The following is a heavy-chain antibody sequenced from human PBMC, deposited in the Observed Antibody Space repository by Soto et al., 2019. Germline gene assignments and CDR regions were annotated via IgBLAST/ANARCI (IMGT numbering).Heavy chain of an antibody. Sequence: EVQLVESGGGLVQPGGSLGLSCAASGFTFTGYWMSWVRQAPGKGLEWVANIKQDGSEKYYVDSVKGRFTIYRDNAKKSLDLPMNSLRTEDTAVYYCARDLMGATAFDYWGQGTLVTVSS. D-gene: IGHD1-26*01. CDR1: GFTFTGYW. CDR2: IKQDGSEK. CDR3: ARDLMGATAFDY. J-gene: IGHJ4*02. V-gene: IGHV3-7*03.